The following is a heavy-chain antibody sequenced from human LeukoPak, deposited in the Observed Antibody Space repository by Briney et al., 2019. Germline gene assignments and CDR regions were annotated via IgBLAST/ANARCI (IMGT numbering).Heavy chain of an antibody. J-gene: IGHJ5*02. CDR3: ARYTVTALDNWFDP. V-gene: IGHV4-31*03. CDR2: IYYSGST. CDR1: GGSISSGGYY. Sequence: SQTLSLTCTVSGGSISSGGYYWSWIRQHPGKGLEWIGCIYYSGSTYYNPSLKSRVTISVDTSKNQFSLKLSSVTAADTAVYYCARYTVTALDNWFDPWGQGTLVTVSS. D-gene: IGHD4-17*01.